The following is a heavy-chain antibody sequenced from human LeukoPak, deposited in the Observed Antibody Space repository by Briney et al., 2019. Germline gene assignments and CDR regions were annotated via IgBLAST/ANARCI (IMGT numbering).Heavy chain of an antibody. CDR1: GFTFSSYG. CDR2: ISYDGSNK. D-gene: IGHD6-19*01. J-gene: IGHJ4*02. V-gene: IGHV3-30*03. CDR3: ARAVAGYFDY. Sequence: GRSLRLSCAAFGFTFSSYGMHWVRQAPGKGLEWVAVISYDGSNKYYADSVKGRFTISRDNSKNTLYLQMNSLRAEDTAVYYCARAVAGYFDYWGQGTLVTVSS.